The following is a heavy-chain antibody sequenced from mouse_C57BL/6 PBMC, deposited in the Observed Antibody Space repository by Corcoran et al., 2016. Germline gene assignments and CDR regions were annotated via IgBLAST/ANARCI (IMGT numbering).Heavy chain of an antibody. CDR1: GYTFTDYY. D-gene: IGHD6-1*01. V-gene: IGHV1-26*01. J-gene: IGHJ2*01. CDR3: ASASYYFDY. CDR2: INPNNGGT. Sequence: EVQLQQSGPELVKPGASVKISCKASGYTFTDYYIKWGKQSRGKSLEWIADINPNNGGTSYNHKFKGKTTLTVDKSSSTAYMELRSLTSEDSAVYYCASASYYFDYWGQGTTLTVSS.